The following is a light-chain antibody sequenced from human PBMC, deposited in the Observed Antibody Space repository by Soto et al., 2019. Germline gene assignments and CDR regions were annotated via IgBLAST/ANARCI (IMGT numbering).Light chain of an antibody. J-gene: IGKJ2*01. Sequence: EIVLAQSPGTLSLSPGERATLFCRASQSVSSNYLAWYQQKPGQAPRPLIYGTSKRATGIPDRFTGSGSETDFTLTISRLEPKDFAVYFCQQFVKSPYTFGQGTKLEI. CDR1: QSVSSNY. CDR2: GTS. V-gene: IGKV3-20*01. CDR3: QQFVKSPYT.